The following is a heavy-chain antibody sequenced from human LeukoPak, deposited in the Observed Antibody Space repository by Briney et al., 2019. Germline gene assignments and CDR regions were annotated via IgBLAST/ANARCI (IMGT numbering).Heavy chain of an antibody. CDR3: ARDSGGVTYFSDY. D-gene: IGHD3-16*01. Sequence: PSETLSLTCTVSGGSTSSYYWSWIRQPAGKGLEWIGRIHTSGSTNYNPSLKTRVTMSVDTSKNQFSLKVSSVTAADTAVYYCARDSGGVTYFSDYWGQGTLVTVSS. CDR1: GGSTSSYY. V-gene: IGHV4-4*07. CDR2: IHTSGST. J-gene: IGHJ4*02.